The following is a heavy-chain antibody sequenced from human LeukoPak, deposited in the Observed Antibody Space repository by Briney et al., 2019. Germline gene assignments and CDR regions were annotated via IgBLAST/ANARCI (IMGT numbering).Heavy chain of an antibody. CDR1: GGSISSSSYY. V-gene: IGHV4-39*07. Sequence: SETLSLTCTVSGGSISSSSYYWGWIRQPPGKGLEWIGSIYYSGSTYYNPSLKSRVTISVDTSKNQFSLKLSSVTAADTAVYYCARDQSYYDSSGYFGSDAFDIWGQGTMVTVSS. CDR2: IYYSGST. D-gene: IGHD3-22*01. J-gene: IGHJ3*02. CDR3: ARDQSYYDSSGYFGSDAFDI.